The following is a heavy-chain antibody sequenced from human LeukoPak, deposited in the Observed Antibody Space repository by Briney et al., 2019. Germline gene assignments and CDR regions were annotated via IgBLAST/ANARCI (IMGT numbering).Heavy chain of an antibody. CDR2: ISSSGAST. Sequence: PGGSLRLSCAASGFTFSSYAMSWVRQAPGKGLEWVSGISSSGASTYYADSVKGRFTISRDNSKNTLYLQMNSLRAEDTAVYSCAKETDYNYIYYFDYWGQGTLVTVSS. V-gene: IGHV3-23*01. CDR3: AKETDYNYIYYFDY. CDR1: GFTFSSYA. J-gene: IGHJ4*02. D-gene: IGHD5-24*01.